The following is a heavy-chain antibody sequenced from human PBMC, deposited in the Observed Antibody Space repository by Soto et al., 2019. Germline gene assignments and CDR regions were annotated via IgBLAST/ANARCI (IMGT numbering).Heavy chain of an antibody. Sequence: QVQLQQWGAGLLKPSETLSLTCAVYGGSFSGYYWSWIRQPPGKGLEWIGEIHHSGSTNYNPSLKSRVTISVDTSKNQFSLKLSSVTAADTAVYYCARALYSGSGFYFDYWGQGTLVTVSS. J-gene: IGHJ4*02. CDR1: GGSFSGYY. CDR3: ARALYSGSGFYFDY. V-gene: IGHV4-34*01. D-gene: IGHD3-10*01. CDR2: IHHSGST.